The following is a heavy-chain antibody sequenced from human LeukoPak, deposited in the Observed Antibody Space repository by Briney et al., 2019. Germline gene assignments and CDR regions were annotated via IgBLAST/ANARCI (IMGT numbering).Heavy chain of an antibody. Sequence: SETLSLTCTVSGDSITSYYWNWIRQPPGKGLEWIGYVYYRGATNYNPSLKTRVTTSIDTSKKQFSLKLSSVTAADTVVYFCAGVFSGRRPFELWGKGTLVTVSS. J-gene: IGHJ4*02. CDR2: VYYRGAT. D-gene: IGHD3-10*01. CDR3: AGVFSGRRPFEL. V-gene: IGHV4-59*01. CDR1: GDSITSYY.